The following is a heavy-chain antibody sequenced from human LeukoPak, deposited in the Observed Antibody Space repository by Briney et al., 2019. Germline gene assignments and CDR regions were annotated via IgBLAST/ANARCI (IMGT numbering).Heavy chain of an antibody. CDR3: AELGITMIGGV. D-gene: IGHD3-10*02. CDR2: ISSSGSTI. J-gene: IGHJ6*04. Sequence: QAGGSLRLSCAASRFTFSSYWMSWVRQAPGKGLEWVSYISSSGSTIYYADSVKGRFTISRDNAKNSLYLQMNSLRAEDTAVYCCAELGITMIGGVWGKGTTVTISS. CDR1: RFTFSSYW. V-gene: IGHV3-48*04.